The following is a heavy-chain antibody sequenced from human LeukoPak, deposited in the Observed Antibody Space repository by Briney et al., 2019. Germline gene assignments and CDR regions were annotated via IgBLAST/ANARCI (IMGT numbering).Heavy chain of an antibody. CDR3: ANFARGYSYEKDY. V-gene: IGHV3-23*01. D-gene: IGHD5-18*01. Sequence: PGGSLRLSCAASGFTFSSYAMSWVRQAPGKGLEWVSAISGSGGSTYYADSVKGRFTISRDNSKNTLYLQMNSLRAEDTAVYYCANFARGYSYEKDYGGEEPLVTVSS. CDR2: ISGSGGST. CDR1: GFTFSSYA. J-gene: IGHJ4*02.